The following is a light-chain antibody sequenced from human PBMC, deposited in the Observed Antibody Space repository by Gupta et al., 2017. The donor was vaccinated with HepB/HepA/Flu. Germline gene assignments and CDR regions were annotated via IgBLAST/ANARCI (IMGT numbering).Light chain of an antibody. CDR1: QSVLYSSDNKNY. Sequence: DIVMTQSPHSLAVSRGERATINCKSSQSVLYSSDNKNYLAWYQQKPGQPPKLLIYWASTRESGVPDRFSGRGSGTXFTLTIXSLQAEDVAVYYCQQYDSTPQTFGXGTRLEIK. CDR3: QQYDSTPQT. CDR2: WAS. J-gene: IGKJ5*01. V-gene: IGKV4-1*01.